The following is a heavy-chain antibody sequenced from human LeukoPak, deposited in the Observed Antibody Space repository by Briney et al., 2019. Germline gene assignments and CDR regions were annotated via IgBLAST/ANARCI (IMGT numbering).Heavy chain of an antibody. V-gene: IGHV4-30-4*01. CDR1: GGSISSGDYY. CDR2: MYYSGST. CDR3: ARPYYYDSRIDP. J-gene: IGHJ5*02. D-gene: IGHD3-22*01. Sequence: SQTLFLTCTVFGGSISSGDYYWSWIRQPPGKGLEWIAYMYYSGSTYYNPSLKSRVTMSADTSKNQLSLKLSSVTAADTAVYYCARPYYYDSRIDPWGQGILVTVSS.